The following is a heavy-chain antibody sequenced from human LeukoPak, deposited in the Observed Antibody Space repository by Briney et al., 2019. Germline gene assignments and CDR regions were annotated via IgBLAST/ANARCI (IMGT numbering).Heavy chain of an antibody. J-gene: IGHJ4*02. CDR1: GLTFSSYD. Sequence: GGSLRLSCAASGLTFSSYDMHWVRQATGKGLEWVSAIGTAGDTYYPGSVKGRFTISRENAKNSLYLQMNSLRAGDTAVYYCAKAPYCSGGSCYGKDYWGQGTLVTVSS. D-gene: IGHD2-15*01. CDR3: AKAPYCSGGSCYGKDY. CDR2: IGTAGDT. V-gene: IGHV3-13*01.